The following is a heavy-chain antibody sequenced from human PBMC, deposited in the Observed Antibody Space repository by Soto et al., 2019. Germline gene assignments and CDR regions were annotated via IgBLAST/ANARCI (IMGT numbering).Heavy chain of an antibody. CDR1: GGSISSGGYY. J-gene: IGHJ5*02. CDR3: ARDGTYYDSSGYYNWFDP. CDR2: IYYSGST. Sequence: SETLSLSFTVSGGSISSGGYYWSWIRKHPGKGLEWIGYIYYSGSTNYNPSLKSRVTISVDTSKNQFSLKLSSVTAADTAVYYCARDGTYYDSSGYYNWFDPWGQGTLVTVSS. D-gene: IGHD3-22*01. V-gene: IGHV4-61*08.